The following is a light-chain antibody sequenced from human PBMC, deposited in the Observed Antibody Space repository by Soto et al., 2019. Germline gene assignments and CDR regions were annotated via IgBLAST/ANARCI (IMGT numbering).Light chain of an antibody. CDR3: FSYTSSAPSV. J-gene: IGLJ1*01. Sequence: QSALIQPPSMSGSPGQSVTISCTGTTSDIGAYDYVSCFQHHPGTVPKPMIYSVNSRPSGVPDRFSDSKSANPASMTISGLQPGDEADFFCFSYTSSAPSVLGTGTKVTV. V-gene: IGLV2-11*01. CDR2: SVN. CDR1: TSDIGAYDY.